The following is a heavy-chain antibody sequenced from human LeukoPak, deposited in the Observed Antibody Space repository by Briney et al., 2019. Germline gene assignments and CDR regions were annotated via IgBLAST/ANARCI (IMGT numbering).Heavy chain of an antibody. CDR2: ISSSSSTI. D-gene: IGHD2-2*01. J-gene: IGHJ1*01. CDR3: ATYSSSNGREFQY. CDR1: GFTFSTYS. V-gene: IGHV3-48*04. Sequence: PGGSLRLSCAASGFTFSTYSMKWVRQAPGQGLEWVSYISSSSSTIYYADSVRGRFTISRDNAKNSLYLQMNSLGAEDTAVYYCATYSSSNGREFQYWGQGTLVTVSS.